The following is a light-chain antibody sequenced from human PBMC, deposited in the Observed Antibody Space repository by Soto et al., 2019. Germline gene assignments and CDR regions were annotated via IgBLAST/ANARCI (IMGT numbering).Light chain of an antibody. V-gene: IGKV3-15*01. CDR1: QSVSSS. J-gene: IGKJ4*01. CDR2: GAS. Sequence: EIVMTQSPATLSVSPGERATLACRASQSVSSSLAWYQQKPGQAPRLLIYGASTRATGIPARCSGSGSGTEFSLTISSLQSEDFAVYYCHYYNKWPPGFGGGTKVEIK. CDR3: HYYNKWPPG.